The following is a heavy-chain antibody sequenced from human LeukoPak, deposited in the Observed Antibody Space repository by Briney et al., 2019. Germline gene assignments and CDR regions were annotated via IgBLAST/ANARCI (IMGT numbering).Heavy chain of an antibody. CDR3: ARGGYGSGTYYNY. J-gene: IGHJ4*02. Sequence: KPSETLSLTCAVYGGSFSGYYWSWIRQPPGKGLEWIGEINHSGSTNYNPSLKSRVTISVDTSKNQFSLKLSSVTAADTAVYYCARGGYGSGTYYNYWGQGTLGTVSS. V-gene: IGHV4-34*01. CDR2: INHSGST. D-gene: IGHD3-10*01. CDR1: GGSFSGYY.